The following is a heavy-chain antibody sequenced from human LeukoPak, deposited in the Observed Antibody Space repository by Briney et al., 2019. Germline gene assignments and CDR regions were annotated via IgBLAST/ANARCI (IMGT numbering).Heavy chain of an antibody. D-gene: IGHD5-12*01. CDR1: GFTLRSYG. Sequence: TGGSLRFSGAASGFTLRSYGMHWVRQTPDSVKGRFTITRDDSKNTLYLQMNSLRAEDTALYYCARARDGYIHGLEYWGQGTLVTVSS. J-gene: IGHJ4*02. CDR3: ARARDGYIHGLEY. V-gene: IGHV3-30*12.